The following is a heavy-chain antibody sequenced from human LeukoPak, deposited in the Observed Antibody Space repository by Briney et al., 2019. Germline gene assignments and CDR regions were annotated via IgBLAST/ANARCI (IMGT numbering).Heavy chain of an antibody. CDR3: ARDNYGVDY. D-gene: IGHD3-16*01. J-gene: IGHJ4*02. Sequence: GGSLRLSCAASGFTFSSYAMSWVRQAPGKGLEWVSAISGSGGSTYYADSVKGRFTIARDNSKNTLYLHLNNLRPEDTAIYYCARDNYGVDYWGQGTLVTVSS. V-gene: IGHV3-23*01. CDR2: ISGSGGST. CDR1: GFTFSSYA.